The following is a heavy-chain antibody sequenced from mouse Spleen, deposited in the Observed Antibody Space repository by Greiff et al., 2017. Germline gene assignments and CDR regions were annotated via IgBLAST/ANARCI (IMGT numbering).Heavy chain of an antibody. D-gene: IGHD4-1*01. Sequence: EVKVVESGGGLVKPGGSLKLSCAASGFTFSDYGMHWVRQAPEKGLEWVAYISSGSSTIYYADTVKGRFTISRDNAKNTLFLQMTSLRSEDTAMYYCARRPWDYFDYWGQGTTLTVSS. CDR1: GFTFSDYG. CDR2: ISSGSSTI. J-gene: IGHJ2*01. CDR3: ARRPWDYFDY. V-gene: IGHV5-17*01.